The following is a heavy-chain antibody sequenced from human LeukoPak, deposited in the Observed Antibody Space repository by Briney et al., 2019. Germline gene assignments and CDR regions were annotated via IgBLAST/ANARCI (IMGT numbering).Heavy chain of an antibody. CDR2: ISAYNGNT. CDR1: GYTFTSYG. Sequence: ASVKVSCKASGYTFTSYGISWVRQAPGQGLEWMGWISAYNGNTNYAQKLQGRVTMTTDTSTSTAYMELSSLRSEDTAVYYCARAVYMAPILYWGQGTLVTVSS. CDR3: ARAVYMAPILY. J-gene: IGHJ4*02. V-gene: IGHV1-18*01. D-gene: IGHD5-24*01.